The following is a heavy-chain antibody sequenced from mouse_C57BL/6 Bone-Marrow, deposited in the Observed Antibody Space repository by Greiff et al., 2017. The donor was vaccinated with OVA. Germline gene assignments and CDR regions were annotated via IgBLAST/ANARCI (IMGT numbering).Heavy chain of an antibody. Sequence: EVQLKESGPGLVKPSQTVFLTCTVTGISITTGNYRWSWIRQFPGNKLEWIGYIYYSGTITYNPSLTSRTTITRDTPKNQFFLEMNSLTAEDTATYYCARERGIYYDYFYYFDYWGQGTTLTVSS. CDR2: IYYSGTI. V-gene: IGHV3-5*01. J-gene: IGHJ2*01. D-gene: IGHD2-4*01. CDR1: GISITTGNYR. CDR3: ARERGIYYDYFYYFDY.